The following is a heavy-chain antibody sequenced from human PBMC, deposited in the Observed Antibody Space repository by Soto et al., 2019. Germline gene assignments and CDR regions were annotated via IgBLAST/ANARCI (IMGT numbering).Heavy chain of an antibody. Sequence: ASVKVSCKASGYTFTSYGISWVRQAPGQGLEWMGWISAYNGNTNYAQKLQGRVTMTTDTSTSTAYMELSSLRSEDTAVYYCARDFTDHYYYYGMDVWGQGTTVTVSS. J-gene: IGHJ6*02. V-gene: IGHV1-18*01. CDR2: ISAYNGNT. CDR3: ARDFTDHYYYYGMDV. CDR1: GYTFTSYG. D-gene: IGHD4-4*01.